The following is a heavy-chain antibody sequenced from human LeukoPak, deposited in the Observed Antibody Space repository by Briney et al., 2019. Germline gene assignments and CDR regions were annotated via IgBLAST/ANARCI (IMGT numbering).Heavy chain of an antibody. Sequence: ASVKVSCKASGYTFTSYGTSWVRQAPGQGLEWMGWISAYNGNTNYAQKLQGRVTMTTDTSTSTAYMELRSLRSDDTAVYYCARCDSGSLYYYYYYGMDVWGQGTTVTVSS. CDR2: ISAYNGNT. J-gene: IGHJ6*02. CDR1: GYTFTSYG. V-gene: IGHV1-18*01. D-gene: IGHD6-13*01. CDR3: ARCDSGSLYYYYYYGMDV.